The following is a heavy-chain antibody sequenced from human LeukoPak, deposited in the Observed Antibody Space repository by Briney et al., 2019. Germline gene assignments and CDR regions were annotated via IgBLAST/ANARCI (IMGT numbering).Heavy chain of an antibody. Sequence: PSETLSLTCTVSGGSISTSNYYWGWLRQPPGKGLEWIGSIYHSGSTHYKSSLKSRVTISVDTSKNQLSLKLTSVTAADTAVYYCARGVGLTQGGAFDFWGQGTLVTVSS. CDR2: IYHSGST. CDR1: GGSISTSNYY. V-gene: IGHV4-39*07. J-gene: IGHJ4*02. D-gene: IGHD3-16*01. CDR3: ARGVGLTQGGAFDF.